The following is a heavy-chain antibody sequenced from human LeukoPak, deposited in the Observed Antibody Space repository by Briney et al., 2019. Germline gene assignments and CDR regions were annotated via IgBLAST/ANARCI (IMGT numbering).Heavy chain of an antibody. J-gene: IGHJ4*02. CDR3: ASSRVYYDSSGPFDY. D-gene: IGHD3-22*01. Sequence: GASVKVSCKASGYTFNSYGISWVRQAPGQGLEWMGWISAYNGNTNYAQKLQGRVTMTTDTSTSTAYMELRSLRSDDTAVYYCASSRVYYDSSGPFDYWGQGTLVTVSS. V-gene: IGHV1-18*01. CDR1: GYTFNSYG. CDR2: ISAYNGNT.